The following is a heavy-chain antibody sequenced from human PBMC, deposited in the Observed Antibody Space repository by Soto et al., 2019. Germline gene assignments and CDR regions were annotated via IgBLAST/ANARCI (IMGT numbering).Heavy chain of an antibody. D-gene: IGHD2-2*01. V-gene: IGHV1-18*01. CDR2: ISLYSDGT. CDR3: ARVVPGAEAWFGP. Sequence: QVQLVQSGGEVKRPGASVKVSCKTSGYTFSNYGITWVRQAPGQPLEWLGWISLYSDGTNYAQKFQGRGSMTTDTSTTTAYMELRSLRSDDTAVYYGARVVPGAEAWFGPWGQGTLVTVSS. J-gene: IGHJ5*02. CDR1: GYTFSNYG.